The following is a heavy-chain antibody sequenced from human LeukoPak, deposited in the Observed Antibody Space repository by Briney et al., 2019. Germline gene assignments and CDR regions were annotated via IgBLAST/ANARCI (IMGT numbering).Heavy chain of an antibody. D-gene: IGHD3-22*01. J-gene: IGHJ4*02. CDR2: IIPILGIA. CDR1: GYTFTSYY. V-gene: IGHV1-69*02. CDR3: ASNYDSSGYSY. Sequence: ASVKVSCKASGYTFTSYYMHWVRQAPGQGLEWMGRIIPILGIANYAQKFQGRVTITADKSTSTAYMELSSLRSEDTAVYYCASNYDSSGYSYWGQGTLVTVSS.